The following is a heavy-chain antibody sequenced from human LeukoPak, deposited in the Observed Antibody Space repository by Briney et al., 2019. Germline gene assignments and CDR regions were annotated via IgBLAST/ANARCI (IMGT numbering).Heavy chain of an antibody. CDR1: RFSFSRYG. Sequence: GWALTLSCAASRFSFSRYGMMWVRQAPGKELEGLSYIRRSDRTTYYADSVKGLFTISRDNANNSLDLQMDSLRVEETAVYYCAKRADSSAHSFDYWGQGTLVTVSS. CDR3: AKRADSSAHSFDY. J-gene: IGHJ4*02. D-gene: IGHD3-22*01. CDR2: IRRSDRTT. V-gene: IGHV3-48*04.